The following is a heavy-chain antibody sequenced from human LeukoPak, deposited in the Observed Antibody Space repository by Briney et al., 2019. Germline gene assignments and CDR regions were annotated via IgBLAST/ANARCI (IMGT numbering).Heavy chain of an antibody. Sequence: LEWIGWIVVGSGYTNYAQNFQNRVTITRDMSTNTVNMELTGLRSEDTAIYYCAADDLLFVHWGQGTLVTVSS. D-gene: IGHD3-3*01. J-gene: IGHJ5*02. V-gene: IGHV1-58*01. CDR2: IVVGSGYT. CDR3: AADDLLFVH.